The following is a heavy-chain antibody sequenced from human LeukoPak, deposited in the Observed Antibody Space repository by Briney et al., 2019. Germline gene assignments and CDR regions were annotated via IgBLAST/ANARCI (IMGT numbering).Heavy chain of an antibody. CDR3: AKWELYSGFHYIDY. V-gene: IGHV3-7*01. CDR2: IKPDGSLI. Sequence: PGGSLRLSCAASGFTFSSYWMTWVRQGPGKALEWVADIKPDGSLIYYVDSVKGRFTISRDNAKNSLYLQMNSLRAEDTAVYYCAKWELYSGFHYIDYWGQGTLATVSS. D-gene: IGHD1-26*01. CDR1: GFTFSSYW. J-gene: IGHJ4*02.